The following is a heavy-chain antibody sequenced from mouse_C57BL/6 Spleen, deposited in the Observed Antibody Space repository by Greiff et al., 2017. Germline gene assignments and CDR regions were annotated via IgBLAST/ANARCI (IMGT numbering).Heavy chain of an antibody. V-gene: IGHV1-82*01. D-gene: IGHD1-1*01. CDR2: IYPGDGDT. J-gene: IGHJ1*03. Sequence: QVQLKESGPELVKPGASVKISCKASGYAFSSSWMNWVKQRPGKGLEWIGRIYPGDGDTNYNGKFKGKATLTADKSSSTPYMQLSSLTSEDSAVYICARSAGNCVYYYGSSHWYFDVWGTGTPVIVSS. CDR1: GYAFSSSW. CDR3: ARSAGNCVYYYGSSHWYFDV.